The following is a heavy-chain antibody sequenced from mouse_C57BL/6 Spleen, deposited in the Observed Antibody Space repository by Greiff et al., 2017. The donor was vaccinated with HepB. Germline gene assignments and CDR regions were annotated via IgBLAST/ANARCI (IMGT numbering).Heavy chain of an antibody. V-gene: IGHV1-81*01. Sequence: QVQLQQSGAELARPGASVKLSCKASGYTFTSYGISWVKQRTGQGLEWIGEIYPRSGNTYYNEKFKGKATLTADKSSSTAYMELRSLTSEDSAVYFCARRTTVVAKDYAMDYWGQGTSVTVSS. CDR1: GYTFTSYG. J-gene: IGHJ4*01. D-gene: IGHD1-1*01. CDR2: IYPRSGNT. CDR3: ARRTTVVAKDYAMDY.